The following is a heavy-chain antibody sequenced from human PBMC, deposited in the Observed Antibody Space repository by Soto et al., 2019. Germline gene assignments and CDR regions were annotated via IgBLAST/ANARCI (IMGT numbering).Heavy chain of an antibody. J-gene: IGHJ4*02. V-gene: IGHV3-30-3*01. CDR1: GFTFSSYA. Sequence: GGSLRLSCAASGFTFSSYAMHWVRQAPGKGLEWVAVISYDGSNKYYADSVKGRFTISRDNSKNTLYLQMNSLRAEDTAVYYCARDPIVVVTAIPFDYWGQGTLVTVSS. CDR3: ARDPIVVVTAIPFDY. D-gene: IGHD2-21*02. CDR2: ISYDGSNK.